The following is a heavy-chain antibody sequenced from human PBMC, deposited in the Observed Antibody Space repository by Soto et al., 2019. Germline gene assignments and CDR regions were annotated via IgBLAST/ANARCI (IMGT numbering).Heavy chain of an antibody. CDR3: ATESPRVTMGKNYYYYGMDV. D-gene: IGHD3-10*01. Sequence: ASVKVSCKVSGYTLTELSMHWVRQAPAKGLEWMGGFDPEDGETIYAQKFQGRVTMTEDTSTDTAYMELSSLRSEDTAVYYCATESPRVTMGKNYYYYGMDVWGQGTTVTVSS. V-gene: IGHV1-24*01. J-gene: IGHJ6*02. CDR1: GYTLTELS. CDR2: FDPEDGET.